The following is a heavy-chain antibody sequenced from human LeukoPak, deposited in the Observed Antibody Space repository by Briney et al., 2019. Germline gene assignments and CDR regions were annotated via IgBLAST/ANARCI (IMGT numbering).Heavy chain of an antibody. CDR2: ISYDGSNK. CDR1: GFTFSSYA. CDR3: AREWELTTGKGFDY. D-gene: IGHD1-26*01. V-gene: IGHV3-30*04. J-gene: IGHJ4*02. Sequence: GGSLRLSCAASGFTFSSYAMHWVRQAPGKGLEWAAVISYDGSNKYYADSVKGRFTISRDNSKNTLYLQMNSLRAEDTAVYYCAREWELTTGKGFDYWGQGTLVTVSS.